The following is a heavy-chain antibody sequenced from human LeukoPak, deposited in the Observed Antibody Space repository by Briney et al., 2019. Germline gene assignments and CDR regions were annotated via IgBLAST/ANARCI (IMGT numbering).Heavy chain of an antibody. CDR1: GFTFSSYE. CDR3: ARVGYDILTGYYYYFYGMDV. J-gene: IGHJ6*02. CDR2: ISGHGSTI. V-gene: IGHV3-48*03. Sequence: PGGSLRLSCAASGFTFSSYEMNWVRQAPGKGLEWVSYISGHGSTIYYADSVNGRFTISRDNAKNSLYLQMNSLRAEDTAVYYCARVGYDILTGYYYYFYGMDVWGQGTTVTVS. D-gene: IGHD3-9*01.